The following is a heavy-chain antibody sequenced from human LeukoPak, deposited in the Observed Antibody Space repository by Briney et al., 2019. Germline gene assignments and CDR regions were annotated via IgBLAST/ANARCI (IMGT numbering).Heavy chain of an antibody. V-gene: IGHV4-4*07. CDR1: GGSISSYY. J-gene: IGHJ5*02. D-gene: IGHD2-2*01. CDR2: MYHSGDT. Sequence: PSETLSLTCTVSGGSISSYYWSWIRQPAGKGLEWIGSMYHSGDTYYNPSLKSRVTISVDTSKNQLSLKLSSVTAADTAVYYCARSKAHLSTSWYGTWFDPWGQGTLVTVSS. CDR3: ARSKAHLSTSWYGTWFDP.